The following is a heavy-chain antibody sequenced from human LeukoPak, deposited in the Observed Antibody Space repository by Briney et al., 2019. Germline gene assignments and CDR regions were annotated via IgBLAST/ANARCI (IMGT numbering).Heavy chain of an antibody. V-gene: IGHV4-59*01. Sequence: KPSETLSLTCTVSDDSITMYYWTWIRQPPGKGLEWIGYVDHTGSTNFNPSHNGRVSVSRDTSKNLFSLRLRSVTAADTAVYFCARGRVSSSTWYITYYYYFYMDVWGKGTTVTVSS. CDR3: ARGRVSSSTWYITYYYYFYMDV. J-gene: IGHJ6*03. CDR2: VDHTGST. D-gene: IGHD1-1*01. CDR1: DDSITMYY.